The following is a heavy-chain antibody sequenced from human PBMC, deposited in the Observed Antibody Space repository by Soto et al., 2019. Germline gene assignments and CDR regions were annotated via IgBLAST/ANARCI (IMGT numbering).Heavy chain of an antibody. J-gene: IGHJ4*02. V-gene: IGHV3-23*01. Sequence: EVQLLESGGGLVQRGGSLRLSCAASGFPFSSYVMAWVRQAPGKGLERVSGISGGGSNTFYADSVKGRFTISRDNSKNTLLLQMNRLGGEDTAVYYCAKDSNKYSSSLRGRYFDYWGQGIGVTVSS. D-gene: IGHD4-4*01. CDR3: AKDSNKYSSSLRGRYFDY. CDR2: ISGGGSNT. CDR1: GFPFSSYV.